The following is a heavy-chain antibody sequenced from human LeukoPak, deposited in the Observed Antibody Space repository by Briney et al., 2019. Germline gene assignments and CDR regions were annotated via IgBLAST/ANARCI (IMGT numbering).Heavy chain of an antibody. D-gene: IGHD3-9*01. CDR1: VGSFNDYR. J-gene: IGHJ5*02. Sequence: AETLSLTRAVYVGSFNDYRWSWIRQSPEKGLEWIGDINHGGSTNYNPSLKSRVTISVDTSKNQFSLKVTSVTAADTAVYYCARGYDVLTGFSPWGHGNLVTVSS. V-gene: IGHV4-34*01. CDR3: ARGYDVLTGFSP. CDR2: INHGGST.